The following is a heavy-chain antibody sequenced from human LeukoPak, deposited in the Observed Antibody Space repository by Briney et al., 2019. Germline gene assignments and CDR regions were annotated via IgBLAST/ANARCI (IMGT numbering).Heavy chain of an antibody. CDR2: INNDGSST. Sequence: GGSLRLSCAASGFTFSSYWMHWVRQAPGKGLVWVSRINNDGSSTSYADSVKGRFTISRDNAKNSLYLQMNSLRAEDTAVYYCARVGAAAGGDWGQGTLVTVSS. D-gene: IGHD6-13*01. CDR3: ARVGAAAGGD. V-gene: IGHV3-74*01. J-gene: IGHJ4*02. CDR1: GFTFSSYW.